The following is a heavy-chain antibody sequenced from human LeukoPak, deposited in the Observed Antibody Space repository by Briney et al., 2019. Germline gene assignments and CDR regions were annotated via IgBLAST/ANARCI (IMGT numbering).Heavy chain of an antibody. J-gene: IGHJ4*02. CDR3: ASAGSGWSSGGTYYFDY. CDR2: IKQDGSEK. V-gene: IGHV3-7*01. D-gene: IGHD6-19*01. Sequence: GGSLRLSCAASGFTFSDYYMSWIRQAPGKGLEWVANIKQDGSEKYYVDSVKGRFTISRDNAKNSLYLQMNSLRAEDTAVYYCASAGSGWSSGGTYYFDYWGQGTLVTVSS. CDR1: GFTFSDYY.